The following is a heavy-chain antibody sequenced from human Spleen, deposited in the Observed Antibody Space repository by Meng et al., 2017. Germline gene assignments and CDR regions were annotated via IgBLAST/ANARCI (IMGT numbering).Heavy chain of an antibody. V-gene: IGHV1-2*06. J-gene: IGHJ4*02. CDR1: GYTFTGYY. CDR3: ARDEDISAAGKLFGDY. D-gene: IGHD6-13*01. CDR2: INPNSGGT. Sequence: ASVKVSCKASGYTFTGYYMHWVRQAPGQGLEWMGRINPNSGGTNYAQKFQGRVTMTRDTSISTAYMELSSLRPEDTAMYYCARDEDISAAGKLFGDYWGQGTLVTVSS.